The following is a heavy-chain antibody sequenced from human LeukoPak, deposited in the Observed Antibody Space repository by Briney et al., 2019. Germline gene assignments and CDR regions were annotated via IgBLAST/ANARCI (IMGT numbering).Heavy chain of an antibody. CDR1: GGTFSSYA. CDR3: AREGAGGATVTTVSAFDI. Sequence: SVKVSCKASGGTFSSYAISWVRQAPGQGLEWMGGIIPIFGTANYAQKFQGRVTITADKSTSAAYMELSSLRSEDTAVYYCAREGAGGATVTTVSAFDIWGQGTMVTVSS. CDR2: IIPIFGTA. V-gene: IGHV1-69*06. J-gene: IGHJ3*02. D-gene: IGHD4-17*01.